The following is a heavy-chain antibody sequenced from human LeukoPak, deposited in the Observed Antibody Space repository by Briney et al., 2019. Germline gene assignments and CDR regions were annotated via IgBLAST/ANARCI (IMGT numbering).Heavy chain of an antibody. J-gene: IGHJ6*03. D-gene: IGHD1-7*01. CDR3: ARGPSFLELPLYYYYMDV. Sequence: ASVKVSCKASGYTFTSYGISWVRQAPGQGLEWMGWISAYNGNTNYAQKLQGRVTMTTDTSTSTAYMELRSLRSEDTAVYYCARGPSFLELPLYYYYMDVWGKGTTVTVSS. V-gene: IGHV1-18*01. CDR2: ISAYNGNT. CDR1: GYTFTSYG.